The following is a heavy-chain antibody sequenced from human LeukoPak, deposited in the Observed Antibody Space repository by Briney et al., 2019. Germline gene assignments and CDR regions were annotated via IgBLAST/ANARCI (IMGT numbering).Heavy chain of an antibody. Sequence: GGSLRLSCAASGFTFSGSAMHWVRQASGKGLESAGRIRSKPNSYATAYAASVKGRFTISRDDSKNTAYLQMNSLKTEDTAVYYCTSRDSTVTPTGYFQHWGQGTLVTVSS. J-gene: IGHJ1*01. CDR3: TSRDSTVTPTGYFQH. V-gene: IGHV3-73*01. D-gene: IGHD4-17*01. CDR2: IRSKPNSYAT. CDR1: GFTFSGSA.